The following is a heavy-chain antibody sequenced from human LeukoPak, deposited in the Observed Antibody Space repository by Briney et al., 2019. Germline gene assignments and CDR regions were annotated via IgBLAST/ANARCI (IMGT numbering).Heavy chain of an antibody. CDR3: ARVDGSCSGGSCPSGNWFDP. D-gene: IGHD2-15*01. CDR1: GGSISSYY. V-gene: IGHV4-4*07. Sequence: PSETLSLTCTVSGGSISSYYWSWIRQPAGKGLEWIGRIYTSGTTHYNPSLKSRVIISVDTSKNQFSLKLNSVTAADTAVYYCARVDGSCSGGSCPSGNWFDPWGQGTLVTVSS. CDR2: IYTSGTT. J-gene: IGHJ5*02.